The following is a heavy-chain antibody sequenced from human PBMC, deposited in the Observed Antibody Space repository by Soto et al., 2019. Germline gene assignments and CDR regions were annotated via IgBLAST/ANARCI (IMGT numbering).Heavy chain of an antibody. CDR2: IYYSGST. D-gene: IGHD3-22*01. CDR3: ARDRYYYDSSVDWYFDL. Sequence: QVQLQESGPGLVKPSQTLSLTCTVSGGSISSGGYSWSWIRQHPGKGLEWMGYIYYSGSTYYNPSLQSRVTISVDTSKNQFSLKLSSVTAADTAVYYCARDRYYYDSSVDWYFDLWGRGTLVTVSS. CDR1: GGSISSGGYS. J-gene: IGHJ2*01. V-gene: IGHV4-31*03.